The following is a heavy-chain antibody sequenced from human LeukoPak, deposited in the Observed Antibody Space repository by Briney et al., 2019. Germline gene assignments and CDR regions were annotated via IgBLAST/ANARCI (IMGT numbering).Heavy chain of an antibody. V-gene: IGHV1-18*01. J-gene: IGHJ6*02. Sequence: ASVKVSCKASGYTFTSYGISWVRQAPGQGLEWMGWISAYNGNTNYAQKLRGRVTMTTDTSTSTAYMELRSLRSDDTAVYYCARCPPPPRFWSGYYLRGGMDVWGQGTTVTVSS. CDR2: ISAYNGNT. D-gene: IGHD3-3*01. CDR1: GYTFTSYG. CDR3: ARCPPPPRFWSGYYLRGGMDV.